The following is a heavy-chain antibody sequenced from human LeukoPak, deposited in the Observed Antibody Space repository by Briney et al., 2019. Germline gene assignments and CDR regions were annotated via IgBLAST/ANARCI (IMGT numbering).Heavy chain of an antibody. D-gene: IGHD1-26*01. CDR3: AREWELQAFDS. CDR2: INSDGSST. Sequence: GGSLRLSCAASGFTFSTYWMHWVRQAPGKGLVWVSHINSDGSSTSYADSVKGRFTISRDNSKNTLYLQMNSLRAEDTAVFYCAREWELQAFDSWGQGTLVTVSS. CDR1: GFTFSTYW. J-gene: IGHJ5*01. V-gene: IGHV3-74*01.